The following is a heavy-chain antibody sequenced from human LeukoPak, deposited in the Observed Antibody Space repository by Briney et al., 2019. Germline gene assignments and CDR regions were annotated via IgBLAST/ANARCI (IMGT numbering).Heavy chain of an antibody. Sequence: SVKVSCKASGGTFSSYAISWVRHAPGQGLEWMGGIIPIFGTANYAQKFQGRVTITTDESTSTAYMELSSLRSEDTAVYYCAKGKDIVVVPAAMPTWFDPWGQGTLVTVSS. CDR2: IIPIFGTA. CDR1: GGTFSSYA. J-gene: IGHJ5*02. CDR3: AKGKDIVVVPAAMPTWFDP. V-gene: IGHV1-69*05. D-gene: IGHD2-2*01.